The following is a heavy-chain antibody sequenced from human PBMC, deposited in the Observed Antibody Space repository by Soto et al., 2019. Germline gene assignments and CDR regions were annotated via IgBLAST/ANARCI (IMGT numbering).Heavy chain of an antibody. Sequence: PSETLSLTCAVSGGSISSSNWWSWVRQPPGKGLEWIGEIYHSGSTNYNPSLKSRVTISVDKSKNQFSLKLSSVTAADTAVYYCASFSGYSYGPLDYWGQGTLVTVSS. CDR1: GGSISSSNW. J-gene: IGHJ4*02. D-gene: IGHD5-18*01. CDR2: IYHSGST. CDR3: ASFSGYSYGPLDY. V-gene: IGHV4-4*02.